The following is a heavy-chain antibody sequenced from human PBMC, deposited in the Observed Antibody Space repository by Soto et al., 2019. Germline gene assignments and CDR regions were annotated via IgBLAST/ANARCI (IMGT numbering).Heavy chain of an antibody. Sequence: GGSLRLSCAASGFTFSSYAMSWVRQAPGTGLEWVAGIGGSGDSTYYADSVKGRFTISRDNSDNTVYLQMSSLKTEDTAVYYCMETTFGWGQGTLVTVSS. CDR1: GFTFSSYA. CDR3: METTFG. V-gene: IGHV3-23*01. D-gene: IGHD3-3*01. J-gene: IGHJ4*02. CDR2: IGGSGDST.